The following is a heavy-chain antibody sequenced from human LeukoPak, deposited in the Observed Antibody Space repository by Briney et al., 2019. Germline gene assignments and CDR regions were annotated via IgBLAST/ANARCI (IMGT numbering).Heavy chain of an antibody. Sequence: PGGSLRLSCAASGFTFSSYAMSWVRQAPGKGLEWVSAIRGSGGSTYYGDSVKGRFTISRDNSKNTLYLQMNSLRAEDTAVYYCAKTGCSSTSCYYWGQGTLVTVSS. D-gene: IGHD2-2*01. J-gene: IGHJ4*02. CDR3: AKTGCSSTSCYY. CDR1: GFTFSSYA. CDR2: IRGSGGST. V-gene: IGHV3-23*01.